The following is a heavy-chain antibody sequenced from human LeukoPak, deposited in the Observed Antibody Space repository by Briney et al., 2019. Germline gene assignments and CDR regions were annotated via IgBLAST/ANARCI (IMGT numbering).Heavy chain of an antibody. J-gene: IGHJ4*02. V-gene: IGHV3-30-3*01. Sequence: GGSLRLSCAASGFTFSSYAMHWVRQAPGKGLEWVAVISYDGSNKYYADSVKGRFTISRDNSKNTLYLQMNSLRAEDTAVYYCARELYYYDSSGYYYVMDYWGQGTLVTVSS. D-gene: IGHD3-22*01. CDR1: GFTFSSYA. CDR2: ISYDGSNK. CDR3: ARELYYYDSSGYYYVMDY.